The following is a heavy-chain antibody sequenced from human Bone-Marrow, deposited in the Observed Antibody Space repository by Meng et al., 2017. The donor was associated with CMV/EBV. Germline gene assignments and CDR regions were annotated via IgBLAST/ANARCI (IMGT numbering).Heavy chain of an antibody. D-gene: IGHD3-3*01. CDR1: GYTFTSYD. V-gene: IGHV1-8*03. CDR2: MNPNSGNT. CDR3: ARGTIKFTIFGLVKGYGMDV. J-gene: IGHJ6*02. Sequence: ASVKVSCKASGYTFTSYDINWVRQATGQGLEWMGWMNPNSGNTGYAQKFQGRVTITRNTSISTAYMELSSLRSEDTAVYYCARGTIKFTIFGLVKGYGMDVWGQGTTVTVSS.